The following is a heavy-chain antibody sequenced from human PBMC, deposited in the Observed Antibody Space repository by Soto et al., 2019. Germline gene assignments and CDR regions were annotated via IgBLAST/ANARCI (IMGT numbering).Heavy chain of an antibody. CDR1: GFTFSSYW. J-gene: IGHJ6*02. CDR2: INSDGSST. Sequence: LRLSCAASGFTFSSYWMHWVRQAPGKGLVWVSRINSDGSSTSYADSVKGRFTISRDNAKNTLYLQMNSLRAEDTAVYYCARVFLEWLPQLDYYYGMDVWGQGTTVTVSS. CDR3: ARVFLEWLPQLDYYYGMDV. V-gene: IGHV3-74*01. D-gene: IGHD3-3*01.